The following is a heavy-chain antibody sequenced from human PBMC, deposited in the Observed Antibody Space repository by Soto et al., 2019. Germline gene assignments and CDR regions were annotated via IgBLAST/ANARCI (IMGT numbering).Heavy chain of an antibody. D-gene: IGHD6-19*01. Sequence: GGSLRLSCAASGFTFSSYGMHWVRQAPGKGLEWVAVISYDGSNKYYADSVKGRFTISRDNSKNTLYLQMNSLRAEDTAVYYCAKDRSSKYSSGWYIHFDYWGQGTLVTVSS. CDR1: GFTFSSYG. CDR3: AKDRSSKYSSGWYIHFDY. V-gene: IGHV3-30*18. CDR2: ISYDGSNK. J-gene: IGHJ4*02.